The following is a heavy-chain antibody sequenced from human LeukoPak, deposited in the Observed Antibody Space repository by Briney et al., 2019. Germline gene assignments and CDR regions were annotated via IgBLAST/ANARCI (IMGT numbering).Heavy chain of an antibody. V-gene: IGHV3-48*03. CDR1: GFIFNTYG. CDR2: ISSSGSRI. CDR3: ARPRSDLYGMDV. Sequence: GGSLRLSCAAFGFIFNTYGINWVRQAPGKGLEWVSYISSSGSRIYYADSVKGRFTISRDNAKNSLYLQMNSLRAEDTAIYYCARPRSDLYGMDVWGQGTTVIVSS. J-gene: IGHJ6*02.